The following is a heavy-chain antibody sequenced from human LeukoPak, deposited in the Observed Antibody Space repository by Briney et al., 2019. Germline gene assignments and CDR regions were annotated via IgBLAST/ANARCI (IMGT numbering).Heavy chain of an antibody. CDR2: IYYSGST. V-gene: IGHV4-39*07. D-gene: IGHD6-19*01. Sequence: SETLSLTCTVSGGSISSSSYYWGWLRQHPGKGLEWIGSIYYSGSTYYNPSLKSRVTISVDTSKNQFSLKLSSVTAADTAVYYCATDNIAVAANWFDPWGQGTLVTVSS. J-gene: IGHJ5*02. CDR3: ATDNIAVAANWFDP. CDR1: GGSISSSSYY.